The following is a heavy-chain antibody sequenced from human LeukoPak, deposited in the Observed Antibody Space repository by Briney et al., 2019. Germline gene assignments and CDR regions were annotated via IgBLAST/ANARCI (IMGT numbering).Heavy chain of an antibody. J-gene: IGHJ4*02. D-gene: IGHD6-13*01. V-gene: IGHV1-46*01. CDR1: GITFTSYY. Sequence: ASVKVSCKASGITFTSYYIHWGREAPGRGLEWMGKINPSGTITTYAPKYQGRVPVTKDTSTNTVYMELSSLRSDDTAVYYCALIAPPHNWGQGTLVTVSS. CDR2: INPSGTIT. CDR3: ALIAPPHN.